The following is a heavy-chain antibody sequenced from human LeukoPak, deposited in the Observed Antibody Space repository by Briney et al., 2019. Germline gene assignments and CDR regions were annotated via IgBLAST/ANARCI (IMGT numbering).Heavy chain of an antibody. CDR2: IYYSGST. V-gene: IGHV4-59*01. Sequence: SETLSLTCTVSGGSISSYYWSWIRQPPGKGLEWIGYIYYSGSTNYNPSLKSRVTISVDTSKNQFSLKLSSVTAADTAVYYCASPGRIHNNDNFDYWGQGTLVTVSS. D-gene: IGHD5-18*01. CDR3: ASPGRIHNNDNFDY. J-gene: IGHJ4*02. CDR1: GGSISSYY.